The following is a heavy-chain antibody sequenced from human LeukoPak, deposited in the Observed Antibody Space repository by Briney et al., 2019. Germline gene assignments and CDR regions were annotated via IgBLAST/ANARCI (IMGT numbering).Heavy chain of an antibody. CDR3: ARRSMTPGIYYYFDY. D-gene: IGHD1-14*01. J-gene: IGHJ4*02. CDR2: INHSGST. Sequence: SETLSLTCAVYGGSFSGYYWSWIRQPPGKGLEWIGEINHSGSTNYNPSLKSRVTISVDTSKNQFSLKLSSVTAADTAVYYCARRSMTPGIYYYFDYGGQGTRVTVSS. CDR1: GGSFSGYY. V-gene: IGHV4-34*01.